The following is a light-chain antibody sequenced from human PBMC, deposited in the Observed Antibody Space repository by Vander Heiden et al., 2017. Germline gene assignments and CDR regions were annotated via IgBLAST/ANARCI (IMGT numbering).Light chain of an antibody. CDR3: SSYTSSSTYV. V-gene: IGLV2-14*03. J-gene: IGLJ1*01. CDR1: SSDVGGYNY. Sequence: QSALTPPASVSGSPGQSITISCTGTSSDVGGYNYVSWYQQHPGKAPKLMIYDVSNRPSGVSNRFSGSKSGNTASLNISGLQAEDEADYYCSSYTSSSTYVFGTGTKVTVL. CDR2: DVS.